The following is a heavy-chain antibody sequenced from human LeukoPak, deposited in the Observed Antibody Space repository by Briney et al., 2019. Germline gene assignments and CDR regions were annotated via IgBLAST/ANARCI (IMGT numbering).Heavy chain of an antibody. D-gene: IGHD5-24*01. J-gene: IGHJ4*02. CDR2: ITSDSNTI. CDR1: GFTFSIYS. Sequence: GGSLRLSCAASGFTFSIYSMNWVRQAPGKGLEWLSYITSDSNTIYYADSVKGRFTISRDNAKNSLYLQMNSLRAEDTAVYYCAREGDGYNTDYWGQGTLVTVSS. V-gene: IGHV3-48*01. CDR3: AREGDGYNTDY.